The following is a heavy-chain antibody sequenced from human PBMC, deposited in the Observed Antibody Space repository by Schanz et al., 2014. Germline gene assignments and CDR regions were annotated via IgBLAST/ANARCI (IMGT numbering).Heavy chain of an antibody. D-gene: IGHD3-16*02. V-gene: IGHV1-18*01. CDR1: GYIFGSHG. J-gene: IGHJ3*02. CDR3: ARVHIATYRYNSPGAFDI. CDR2: INAHTGNT. Sequence: QLMQSGSEVRKPGASVKVSCKASGYIFGSHGMTWVRQAPGQGPELMGWINAHTGNTQYAQKFQGRVNMTRDTVTTTVHLELTRLRTDDTAIYYCARVHIATYRYNSPGAFDIWGQGTWVTVSS.